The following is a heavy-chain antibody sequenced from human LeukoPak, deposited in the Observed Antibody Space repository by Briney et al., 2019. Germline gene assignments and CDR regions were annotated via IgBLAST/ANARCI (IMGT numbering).Heavy chain of an antibody. D-gene: IGHD6-6*01. Sequence: SETLSLTCAVYGESFSTYYWTWIRQSPGKGLEWIGETNHYGRTNYNPSLKSRVTISADTSKNQFSLRLNSVTAADTSVYYCARGVRQLDLKYYYYYFYMDVWGKGTTVTVSS. CDR3: ARGVRQLDLKYYYYYFYMDV. V-gene: IGHV4-34*01. CDR1: GESFSTYY. J-gene: IGHJ6*03. CDR2: TNHYGRT.